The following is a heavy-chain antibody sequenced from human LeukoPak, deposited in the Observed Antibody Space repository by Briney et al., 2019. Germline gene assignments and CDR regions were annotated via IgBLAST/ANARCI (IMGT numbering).Heavy chain of an antibody. CDR2: IKQDGSEK. CDR3: ARELEMATNTLDY. J-gene: IGHJ4*02. V-gene: IGHV3-7*01. D-gene: IGHD5-24*01. CDR1: GFTFSSYW. Sequence: GGSRRLSCAASGFTFSSYWMSWVRQAPGKGLEWVANIKQDGSEKYYVDSVKGRFTISRDNAKNSLYLQMNSLRAEDTAVYYCARELEMATNTLDYWGQGTLVTVSS.